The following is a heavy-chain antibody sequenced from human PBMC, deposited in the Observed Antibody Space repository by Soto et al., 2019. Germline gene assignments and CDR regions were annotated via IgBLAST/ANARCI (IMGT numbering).Heavy chain of an antibody. CDR1: GFTFSDYA. Sequence: PGGSLRLSCAASGFTFSDYAMSWVRQAPGKGLEWVSVVSSSGATIYYADSVKGRFTISRDNSRNTMYLQMNSLRAEDTAVYYCAKLSKGPGYWGQGTQVTVSS. V-gene: IGHV3-23*01. J-gene: IGHJ4*02. CDR3: AKLSKGPGY. CDR2: VSSSGATI.